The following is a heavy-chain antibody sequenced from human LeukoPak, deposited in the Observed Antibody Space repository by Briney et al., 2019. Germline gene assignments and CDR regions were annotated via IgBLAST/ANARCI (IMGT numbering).Heavy chain of an antibody. J-gene: IGHJ4*02. D-gene: IGHD6-19*01. V-gene: IGHV1-3*01. Sequence: ASVKVSCKASGYTFTSYAMHWVRQAPGQRLEWMGWINAGNGNTKYSQKFQGRVTITRDASASTAYMELSSLRSEDTAVYYCARAYSSGWYKEYYFDYWGQGTLVTVSS. CDR1: GYTFTSYA. CDR2: INAGNGNT. CDR3: ARAYSSGWYKEYYFDY.